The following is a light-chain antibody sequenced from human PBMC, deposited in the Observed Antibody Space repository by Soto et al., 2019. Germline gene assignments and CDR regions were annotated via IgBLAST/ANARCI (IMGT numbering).Light chain of an antibody. CDR2: GHS. Sequence: QSVLTQLPSVSGAPGQRVTISCTGSNSNIGAGYDVHWYQQLPGTAPKLLIYGHSNRPSGVPDRFSGSKSGTSASLAITGLQAEDEADYYCQSYDSSLSTYVFGTGTKLTVL. V-gene: IGLV1-40*01. CDR1: NSNIGAGYD. CDR3: QSYDSSLSTYV. J-gene: IGLJ1*01.